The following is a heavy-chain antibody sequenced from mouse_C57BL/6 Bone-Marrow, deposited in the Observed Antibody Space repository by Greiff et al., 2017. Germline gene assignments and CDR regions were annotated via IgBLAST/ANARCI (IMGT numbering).Heavy chain of an antibody. CDR1: GYTFTSYW. CDR2: IDPSDSYT. Sequence: QVQLQQPGAELVRPGTSVKLSCKASGYTFTSYWMHWVKQRPGQGLEWIGVIDPSDSYTNYNQKFKGKATLTVDTSSSTAYMQLSSLTSEGSAVYYCARGLRRGGFAYGGQGTLVTVSA. V-gene: IGHV1-59*01. CDR3: ARGLRRGGFAY. J-gene: IGHJ3*01.